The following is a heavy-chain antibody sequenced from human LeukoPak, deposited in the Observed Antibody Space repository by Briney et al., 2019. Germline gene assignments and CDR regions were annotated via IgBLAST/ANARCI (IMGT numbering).Heavy chain of an antibody. CDR2: IYTSGST. J-gene: IGHJ4*02. V-gene: IGHV4-61*02. CDR3: AREGSSGYYDYFDY. Sequence: PSQTLSLTCTVSGGSISSGSYYWSWIRQPAGKGLEWIGRIYTSGSTNYNPSLKSRVTISVDTSKNQFSLKLSSVTAADTAVYYCAREGSSGYYDYFDYRGQGTLVTVSS. D-gene: IGHD3-22*01. CDR1: GGSISSGSYY.